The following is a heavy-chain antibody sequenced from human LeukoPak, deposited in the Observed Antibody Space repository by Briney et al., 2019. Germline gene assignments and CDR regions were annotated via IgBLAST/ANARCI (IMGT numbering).Heavy chain of an antibody. D-gene: IGHD4-17*01. J-gene: IGHJ6*02. Sequence: SETLSLTCAVYGGSFSGYYWSWIRQPPGKGLEWIGEINHSGSTNYNPSLKSRVTISVDTSKNQFSLKQSSVTAADTAVYYCARGRTVTVFRYYYYYGMDVWGQGTTVTVSS. CDR2: INHSGST. CDR1: GGSFSGYY. CDR3: ARGRTVTVFRYYYYYGMDV. V-gene: IGHV4-34*01.